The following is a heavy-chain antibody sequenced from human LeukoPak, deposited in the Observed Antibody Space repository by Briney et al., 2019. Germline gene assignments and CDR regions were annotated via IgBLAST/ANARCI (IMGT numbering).Heavy chain of an antibody. V-gene: IGHV3-23*01. CDR2: ISGSGDIT. J-gene: IGHJ6*03. CDR1: GFTVSGNY. D-gene: IGHD1-26*01. CDR3: AKSQRGYYPRRTYYYYMDV. Sequence: SGGSLRLSCAVSGFTVSGNYMSWIRQAPGKGLEWVSAISGSGDITYYADSVKGRFTISRDNSKKTLYLQMNSLRAEDTAVYYCAKSQRGYYPRRTYYYYMDVGGKGTTVTVSS.